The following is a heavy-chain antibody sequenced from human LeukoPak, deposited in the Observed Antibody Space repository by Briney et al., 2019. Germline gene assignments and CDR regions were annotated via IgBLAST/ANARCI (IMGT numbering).Heavy chain of an antibody. D-gene: IGHD2/OR15-2a*01. Sequence: GASVKVSCKASGGTFSSYAISWVRQAPGQGLEWMGRIIPILGIANYAQKFQGRVTITADKSTSTAYMELSSLRSEDTAVYYCARATRGDLLSEFWGQGSLITVSS. J-gene: IGHJ4*02. CDR2: IIPILGIA. V-gene: IGHV1-69*04. CDR3: ARATRGDLLSEF. CDR1: GGTFSSYA.